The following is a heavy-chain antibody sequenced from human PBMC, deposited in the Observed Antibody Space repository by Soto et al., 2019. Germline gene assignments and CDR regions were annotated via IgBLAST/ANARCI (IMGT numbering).Heavy chain of an antibody. V-gene: IGHV1-69*06. J-gene: IGHJ6*02. D-gene: IGHD3-9*01. CDR3: ARGALFDWHNDFALDV. CDR1: GDSFNNDG. Sequence: QVQLVQSGAEVKKPGSSVKVSCKASGDSFNNDGVNWVRQAPGQGLEWVGGIIPHFGPAKYQQKFQSRATITADTPTDTVFMELLSITSDDTVIYFSARGALFDWHNDFALDVWGQGTSVTVSS. CDR2: IIPHFGPA.